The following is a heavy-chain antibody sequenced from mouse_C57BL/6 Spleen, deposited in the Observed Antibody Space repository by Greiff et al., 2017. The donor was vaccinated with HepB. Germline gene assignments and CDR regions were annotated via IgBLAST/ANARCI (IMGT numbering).Heavy chain of an antibody. J-gene: IGHJ2*01. CDR2: IHPNSGST. Sequence: QVQLQQPGAELVKPGASVKLSCKASGYTFTSYWMHWVKQRPGQGLEWIGMIHPNSGSTNYNEKFKSKATLTVDKSSSTAYMQLSSLTSEDSAVYYCARSWGYDEGVGYWGQGTTLTVSS. D-gene: IGHD2-2*01. CDR3: ARSWGYDEGVGY. V-gene: IGHV1-64*01. CDR1: GYTFTSYW.